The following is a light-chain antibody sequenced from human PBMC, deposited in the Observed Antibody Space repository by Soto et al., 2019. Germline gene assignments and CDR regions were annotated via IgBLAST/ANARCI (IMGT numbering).Light chain of an antibody. V-gene: IGKV1-33*01. CDR1: QAISNY. Sequence: DIQMTQSPSSLSASVGDRVTITCQSSQAISNYLNWYQQKPGKAPKVLMYDASNLETGVPSRFSGSGSGTDFTFTISSLQPEDIATYYCQQYENLPLTFGGGTKVDIK. CDR3: QQYENLPLT. J-gene: IGKJ4*01. CDR2: DAS.